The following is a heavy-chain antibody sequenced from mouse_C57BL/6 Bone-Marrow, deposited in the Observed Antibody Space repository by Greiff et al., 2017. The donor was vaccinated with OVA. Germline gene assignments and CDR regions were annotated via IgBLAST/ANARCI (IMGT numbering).Heavy chain of an antibody. V-gene: IGHV1-82*01. Sequence: QVQLQPSGPELVKPGASVKISCKASGYAFSSSWMNWVKQRPGKGLEWIGRIYPGDGDTNYNGKFKGKATLTADKSSSTAYMQLSSLTSEDYAVYFCARHEDGYYASYFDYWGQGTTLTVSS. J-gene: IGHJ2*01. CDR3: ARHEDGYYASYFDY. CDR2: IYPGDGDT. CDR1: GYAFSSSW. D-gene: IGHD2-3*01.